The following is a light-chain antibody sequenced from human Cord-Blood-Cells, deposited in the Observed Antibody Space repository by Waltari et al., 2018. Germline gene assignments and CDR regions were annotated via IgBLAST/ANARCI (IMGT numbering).Light chain of an antibody. CDR1: TSHVGGYTS. Sequence: QSALTQPASVSGSPGQSITIPCTGTTSHVGGYTSVSWYQQHPGKAPKLMIYDVINRPSGVSNRFSGSKSGNTASLTISGLQAEDEADYYCSSYTSSSTLVFGTGTKVTVL. CDR3: SSYTSSSTLV. CDR2: DVI. V-gene: IGLV2-14*03. J-gene: IGLJ1*01.